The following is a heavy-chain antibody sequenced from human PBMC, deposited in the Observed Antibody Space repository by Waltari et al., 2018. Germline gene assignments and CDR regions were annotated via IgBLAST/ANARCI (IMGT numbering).Heavy chain of an antibody. J-gene: IGHJ3*02. V-gene: IGHV4-39*01. CDR1: GGSISSSSYY. CDR3: ARGESFYDYGDYGLDAFDI. Sequence: LQLQESGPGLVKHSENLSLTCTVSGGSISSSSYYWGWIRQPPGKGLEWIGTIYYSWTTYDTPSLKSLVTRSVDTSKKQCSLKLRSVTAPDTAVYYCARGESFYDYGDYGLDAFDIWGQGTMVTVSS. CDR2: IYYSWTT. D-gene: IGHD4-17*01.